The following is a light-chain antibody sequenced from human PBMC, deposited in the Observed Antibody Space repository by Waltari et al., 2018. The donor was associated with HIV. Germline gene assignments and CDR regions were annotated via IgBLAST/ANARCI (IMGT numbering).Light chain of an antibody. Sequence: QSVLTQPPSASGTPGQRVTISCSGSSSNIGSKYVYWYQQLPGTAPKLLMYRNDERPSGVPDRFSGSKSGTSASLALSGLRSEDEADYYCAAWDNSLSAWVFGGGTKLTVL. CDR3: AAWDNSLSAWV. CDR2: RND. J-gene: IGLJ3*02. CDR1: SSNIGSKY. V-gene: IGLV1-47*01.